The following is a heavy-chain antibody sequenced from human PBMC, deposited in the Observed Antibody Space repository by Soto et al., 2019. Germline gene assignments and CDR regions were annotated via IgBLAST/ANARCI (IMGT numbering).Heavy chain of an antibody. J-gene: IGHJ2*01. V-gene: IGHV4-39*01. CDR3: ARQLGPYYDILAGGPYWYFDL. D-gene: IGHD3-9*01. CDR2: IYYSGST. CDR1: GGSISSSSYY. Sequence: QLQLQESGPGLVKPSETLSLTCTVSGGSISSSSYYWGWIRQPPGKRLEWMGSIYYSGSTYYNPSHKSRVTISEDTSKNQFSLKLSSLTAADTAVYYCARQLGPYYDILAGGPYWYFDLWGRGTLVTVSS.